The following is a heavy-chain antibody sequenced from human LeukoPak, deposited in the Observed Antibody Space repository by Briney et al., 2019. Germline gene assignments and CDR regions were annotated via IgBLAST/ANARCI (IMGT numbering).Heavy chain of an antibody. Sequence: PGGSLRLSCAASGFTFSSYAMHWVRQAPGKGLEWVAVISYDGSNKYYADSVKGRFTISRDNSKNTLYLQMNSLRAEDTAVYYCARGGGIAAAGTPYYFDYGGQGTLVTVSS. J-gene: IGHJ4*02. D-gene: IGHD6-13*01. CDR3: ARGGGIAAAGTPYYFDY. CDR1: GFTFSSYA. CDR2: ISYDGSNK. V-gene: IGHV3-30-3*01.